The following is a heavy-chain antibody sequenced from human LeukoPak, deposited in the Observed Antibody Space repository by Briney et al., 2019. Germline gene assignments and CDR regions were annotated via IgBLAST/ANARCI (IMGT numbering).Heavy chain of an antibody. CDR2: IIPIFGTA. CDR3: ARGRYDILTGYSDY. J-gene: IGHJ4*02. V-gene: IGHV1-69*13. D-gene: IGHD3-9*01. Sequence: SVKVSCKASGGTFISYAISWVRQAPGQGLEWMGGIIPIFGTANYAQKFQGRVTITADESTSTAYMELSSLRSEDTAVYYCARGRYDILTGYSDYWGQGTLVTVSS. CDR1: GGTFISYA.